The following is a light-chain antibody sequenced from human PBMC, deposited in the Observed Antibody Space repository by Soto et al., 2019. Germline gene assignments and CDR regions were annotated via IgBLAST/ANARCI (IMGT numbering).Light chain of an antibody. V-gene: IGKV1-33*01. CDR3: QQYDNLPFT. CDR1: QDISNY. J-gene: IGKJ3*01. Sequence: DIHVTQSPSSLSASVGDRVTITCQASQDISNYLNWYQQKPGKAPKLLIYDASNLETGVPSRFSGSGSGTDFTFTISSLQPEDIATYYCQQYDNLPFTFGPGTKVDIK. CDR2: DAS.